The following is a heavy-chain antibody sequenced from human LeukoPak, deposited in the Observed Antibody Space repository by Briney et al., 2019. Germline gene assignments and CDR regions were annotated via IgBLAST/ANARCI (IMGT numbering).Heavy chain of an antibody. D-gene: IGHD2-8*02. Sequence: PGGSLGLSCTASGFTLRNYDMHWVRQTTEKGLEWVSGIGTEDDTFYPDFVKGRFTISRENAKNSFYLQMNSLRAGDTAVYYCARGRFVLVPSLERWYFDLWGRGTLVTVSS. V-gene: IGHV3-13*01. CDR3: ARGRFVLVPSLERWYFDL. CDR1: GFTLRNYD. CDR2: IGTEDDT. J-gene: IGHJ2*01.